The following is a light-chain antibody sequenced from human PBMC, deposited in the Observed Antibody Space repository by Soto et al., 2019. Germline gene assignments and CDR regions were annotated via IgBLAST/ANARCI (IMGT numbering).Light chain of an antibody. CDR1: TSDFGGSKY. Sequence: QSVLTQPASVSGSPGQSITISCTGATSDFGGSKYVSWYQHHPGKAPRLIIYEVVQRPSGVPDRFSGSKSGNTASLTVSGLQAADEADYFCKSYAGSNTYVFGSGTKLTVL. J-gene: IGLJ1*01. CDR2: EVV. CDR3: KSYAGSNTYV. V-gene: IGLV2-8*01.